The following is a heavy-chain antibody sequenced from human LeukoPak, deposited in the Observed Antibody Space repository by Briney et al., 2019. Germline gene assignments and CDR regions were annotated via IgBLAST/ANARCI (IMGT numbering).Heavy chain of an antibody. CDR1: GLTFVGYG. Sequence: GGSRRISGAASGLTFVGYGMTGFRKAPGKGLEWVANIRQAGSEKNYVDSVKGRFTISRDNAKNSLYLQMNSLRAEDTAVYYCAREVGDARIPWGQGTLVTVSS. CDR2: IRQAGSEK. CDR3: AREVGDARIP. D-gene: IGHD1-26*01. V-gene: IGHV3-7*01. J-gene: IGHJ4*02.